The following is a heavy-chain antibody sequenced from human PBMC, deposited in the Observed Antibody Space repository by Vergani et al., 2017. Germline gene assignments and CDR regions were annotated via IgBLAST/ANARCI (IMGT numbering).Heavy chain of an antibody. V-gene: IGHV4-34*01. J-gene: IGHJ4*02. D-gene: IGHD1-7*01. CDR2: INHSGST. CDR1: GFTFSSYA. CDR3: ARGRYNWNYAVDY. Sequence: VQLVESGGGLVKPGGSLRLSCAASGFTFSSYAMSWIRQPPGKGLEWIGEINHSGSTNYNPSLKSRVTISVDTSKNQFSLKMSSVTAADTAVYDCARGRYNWNYAVDYWGQGTLVTVSS.